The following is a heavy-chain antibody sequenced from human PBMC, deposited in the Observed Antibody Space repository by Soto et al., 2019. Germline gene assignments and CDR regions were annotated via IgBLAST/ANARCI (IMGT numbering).Heavy chain of an antibody. Sequence: SQTLSLTCAISGDSVSSNSAAWNWIRQSPSRGLEWLGRTYYRSKWYNDYAVSVKSRITINPDISKNQFSLQLNSVTPEDTAVYYCARVPDSSSSATYYFDYWGQGTLVTVSS. J-gene: IGHJ4*02. CDR3: ARVPDSSSSATYYFDY. V-gene: IGHV6-1*01. D-gene: IGHD6-6*01. CDR2: TYYRSKWYN. CDR1: GDSVSSNSAA.